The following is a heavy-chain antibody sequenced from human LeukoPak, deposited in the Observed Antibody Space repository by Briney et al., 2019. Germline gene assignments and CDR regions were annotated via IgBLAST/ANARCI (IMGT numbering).Heavy chain of an antibody. Sequence: SVKVSCKASGGSFNAYAISWVRQAPGQGLEWRGGIIPIFGTSNYAQKLQGRVTISTDESTSTAYMEVSSLRSEDTAIYYCARGLDASMETAYDYWGQGPLVTVSS. J-gene: IGHJ4*02. CDR2: IIPIFGTS. CDR1: GGSFNAYA. CDR3: ARGLDASMETAYDY. D-gene: IGHD5-18*01. V-gene: IGHV1-69*05.